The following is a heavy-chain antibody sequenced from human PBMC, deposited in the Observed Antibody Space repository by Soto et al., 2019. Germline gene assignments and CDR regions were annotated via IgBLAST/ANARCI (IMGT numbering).Heavy chain of an antibody. V-gene: IGHV4-31*03. D-gene: IGHD3-9*01. CDR2: IFYSGTT. CDR1: GGSINTAGYY. J-gene: IGHJ5*02. Sequence: QVQLQESGPGLVKPSQTLSLTCTVSGGSINTAGYYWNWVRHSPGKGLEWIGYIFYSGTTYYNPSLESRLTMSLDKSKNHLSLRLSSVTAADTAYYDCARSFYDLSTATGGHWFDPWGHGTLVTVSS. CDR3: ARSFYDLSTATGGHWFDP.